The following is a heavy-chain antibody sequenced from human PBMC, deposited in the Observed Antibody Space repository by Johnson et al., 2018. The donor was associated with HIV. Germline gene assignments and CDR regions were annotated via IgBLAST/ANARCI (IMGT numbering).Heavy chain of an antibody. D-gene: IGHD1-26*01. CDR1: GFTFSNYA. Sequence: VQLVESGGGLVQPGGSLRLSCAASGFTFSNYAMGWVRQAPRKGLEWVSVISGSGGSTYYADSVKGRFTIYRDNYKNTLYLQMNSLRAEDTAVYYCARVATHAFDIWGQGTMVTVSS. V-gene: IGHV3-23*04. J-gene: IGHJ3*02. CDR3: ARVATHAFDI. CDR2: ISGSGGST.